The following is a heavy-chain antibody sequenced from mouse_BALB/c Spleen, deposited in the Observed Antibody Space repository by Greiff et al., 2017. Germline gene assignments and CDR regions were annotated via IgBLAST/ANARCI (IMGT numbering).Heavy chain of an antibody. CDR3: ARELRPFDY. J-gene: IGHJ2*01. Sequence: DVHLVESGGGLVKPGGSLKLSCAASGFTFSSYAMSWVRQTPEKRLEWVASISSGGSTYYPDSVKGRFTISRDNARNILYLQMSSLRSEDTAMYYCARELRPFDYWGQGTTLTVSS. CDR1: GFTFSSYA. V-gene: IGHV5-6-5*01. CDR2: ISSGGST. D-gene: IGHD1-2*01.